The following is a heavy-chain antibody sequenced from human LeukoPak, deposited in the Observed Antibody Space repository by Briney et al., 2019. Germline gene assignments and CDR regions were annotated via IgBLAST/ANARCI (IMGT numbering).Heavy chain of an antibody. V-gene: IGHV4-34*01. CDR3: ASGIQGAGNNY. Sequence: SETLSLTCTVSGGSISSYYWSWIRQPPGKGLEWIGEINHSGSINYNPSLKSRVTISVGTSKNQFSLNLNSVTAADTAVYYCASGIQGAGNNYWGREPWSPSPQ. CDR1: GGSISSYY. D-gene: IGHD6-19*01. CDR2: INHSGSI. J-gene: IGHJ4*02.